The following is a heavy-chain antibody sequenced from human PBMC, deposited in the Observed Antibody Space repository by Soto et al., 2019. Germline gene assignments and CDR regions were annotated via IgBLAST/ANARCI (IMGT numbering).Heavy chain of an antibody. J-gene: IGHJ3*02. V-gene: IGHV1-46*01. Sequence: ASVKVSCKASGYTFTSYYMHWVRQAPGQGLEWMGIINPSGGSTSYAQKFQGRVTMTRDTSTSTVYMELSSLRSEDTAVYYCARDRRYDFWSKGDAFDIWGQGIMVTVSS. CDR1: GYTFTSYY. D-gene: IGHD3-3*01. CDR3: ARDRRYDFWSKGDAFDI. CDR2: INPSGGST.